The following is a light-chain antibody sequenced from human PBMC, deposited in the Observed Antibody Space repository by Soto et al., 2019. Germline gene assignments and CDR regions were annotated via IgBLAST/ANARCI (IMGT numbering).Light chain of an antibody. CDR1: QSISSW. CDR3: QQYNSFPT. J-gene: IGKJ1*01. CDR2: KAS. V-gene: IGKV1-5*03. Sequence: DLQMTQSPSTPSASVEDRVTITARASQSISSWLAWYQQKPGKAPNLLIYKASSLESGVPSRFSGSGSGTELTLTISSLQPDDFATYYCQQYNSFPTFGQGTKVEIK.